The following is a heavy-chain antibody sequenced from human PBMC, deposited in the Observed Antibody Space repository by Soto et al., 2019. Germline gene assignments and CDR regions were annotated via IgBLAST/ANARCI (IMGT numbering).Heavy chain of an antibody. Sequence: GGSLRLSCAASGFTFSSYDMHWVRQATGKGLEWVSAIGTAGDPYYPGSVKGRFTISRENAKNSLYLQMNSLRAGDTAVYYCARGMVTGEKSAFDIWGQGTMVTVSS. J-gene: IGHJ3*02. V-gene: IGHV3-13*05. CDR1: GFTFSSYD. CDR2: IGTAGDP. CDR3: ARGMVTGEKSAFDI. D-gene: IGHD7-27*01.